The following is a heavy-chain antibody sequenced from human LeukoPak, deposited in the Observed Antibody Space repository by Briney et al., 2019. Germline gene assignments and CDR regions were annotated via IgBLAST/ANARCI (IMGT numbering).Heavy chain of an antibody. D-gene: IGHD3-10*01. Sequence: SETLSLTCAVYGGSFSGYYWSWIRQPPGKGLEWIGEINHSGSTNYNPSLKSRVTISVDTSKNQFSLKLSSVTAADTAVYYCARPRRSGSYYNVPPYYFDYWGQGTLVTVSS. V-gene: IGHV4-34*01. CDR1: GGSFSGYY. CDR2: INHSGST. CDR3: ARPRRSGSYYNVPPYYFDY. J-gene: IGHJ4*02.